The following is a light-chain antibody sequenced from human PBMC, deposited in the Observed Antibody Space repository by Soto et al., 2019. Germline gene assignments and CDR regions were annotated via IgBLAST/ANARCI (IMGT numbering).Light chain of an antibody. CDR2: GAS. CDR1: QSVSSSY. CDR3: QQYGSSSWT. Sequence: EIVLTQSPVTLSLSPGGIATLSCRDSQSVSSSYLAWYQQKPGQAPRLLIYGASSRATGIPDRFSGSGSGTDFTLTISRLEPEDFAVYYCQQYGSSSWTFGQGTKVDIK. V-gene: IGKV3-20*01. J-gene: IGKJ1*01.